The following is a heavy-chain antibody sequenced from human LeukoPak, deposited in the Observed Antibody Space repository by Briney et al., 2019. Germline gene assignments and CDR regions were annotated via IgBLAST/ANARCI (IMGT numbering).Heavy chain of an antibody. V-gene: IGHV3-21*01. CDR2: ISSSSSYI. CDR1: GFTFSSYS. Sequence: GGSLRLSCAASGFTFSSYSMNWVRQAPGKGLEWVSSISSSSSYIYYADSVKGRFTISRDNAKNSPYLQMNSLRAEDTAVYYCARGWELLLSWFDPWGQGTLVTVSS. D-gene: IGHD1-26*01. CDR3: ARGWELLLSWFDP. J-gene: IGHJ5*02.